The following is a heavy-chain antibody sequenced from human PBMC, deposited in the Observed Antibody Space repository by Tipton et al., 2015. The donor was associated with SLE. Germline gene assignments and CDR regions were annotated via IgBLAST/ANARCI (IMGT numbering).Heavy chain of an antibody. CDR3: ARDRGGSYSDY. CDR1: GFTFSDYY. D-gene: IGHD1-26*01. J-gene: IGHJ4*02. CDR2: ISSSSSYT. Sequence: GSLRLSCAASGFTFSDYYMSWIRQAPGKGLEWVSYISSSSSYTNYADSVKGRFTISRDNAKNSLYLQMNSLRAEDTAVYYCARDRGGSYSDYWGQGTLVTVSS. V-gene: IGHV3-11*05.